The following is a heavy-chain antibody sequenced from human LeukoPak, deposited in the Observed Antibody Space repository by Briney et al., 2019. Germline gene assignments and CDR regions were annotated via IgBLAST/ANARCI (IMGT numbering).Heavy chain of an antibody. CDR2: INPNSGGT. J-gene: IGHJ4*02. D-gene: IGHD1-26*01. Sequence: VSVKVSCKASGYTFTGYYMHWVRQAPGQGLEWMGWINPNSGGTNYAQKFRGWVTMTRDTSISTAYMELSRLRSDDTAVYYCARDYGGSYDYWGQRTLVTVSS. V-gene: IGHV1-2*04. CDR1: GYTFTGYY. CDR3: ARDYGGSYDY.